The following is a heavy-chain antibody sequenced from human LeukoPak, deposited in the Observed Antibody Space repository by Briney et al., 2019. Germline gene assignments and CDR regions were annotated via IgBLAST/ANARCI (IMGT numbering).Heavy chain of an antibody. Sequence: PGASLRLSCAASGFTFSNYAISWVRQAPGKGLEWVSAITGGGSGIYYADSMKSRFTISRDNSKNMLYLQINGLRAEDTAVYYCAKWGDYDVLTGYYVSDYWGQGTLVTVSS. CDR2: ITGGGSGI. J-gene: IGHJ4*02. CDR1: GFTFSNYA. CDR3: AKWGDYDVLTGYYVSDY. D-gene: IGHD3-9*01. V-gene: IGHV3-23*01.